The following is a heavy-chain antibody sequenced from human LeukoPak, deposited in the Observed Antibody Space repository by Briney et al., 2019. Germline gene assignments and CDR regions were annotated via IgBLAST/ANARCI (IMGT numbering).Heavy chain of an antibody. CDR2: ISAYNGNT. J-gene: IGHJ3*01. V-gene: IGHV1-18*01. Sequence: ASVKVSCKASGYTFTSYGISWVRQAPGQGLEWMGWISAYNGNTNYAQKLQGRVTMTTDTSTSTAYLALRSLRSDDTAIYYCTRVRDSNNWWGPFDVWGQGTTVTVSS. D-gene: IGHD6-13*01. CDR1: GYTFTSYG. CDR3: TRVRDSNNWWGPFDV.